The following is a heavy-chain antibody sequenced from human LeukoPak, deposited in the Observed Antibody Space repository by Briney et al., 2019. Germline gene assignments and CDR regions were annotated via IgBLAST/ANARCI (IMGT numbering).Heavy chain of an antibody. CDR3: ARDRSGYGYDAFDI. Sequence: ASVKVSCKASGYTFVGYYIHWVRQAPGQGLEWMGWINPTSGGTNFAQKFQGRVTMTRDTSISTAYMELSRLRSDDTAVYYCARDRSGYGYDAFDIWGQGTMVTVSS. CDR1: GYTFVGYY. D-gene: IGHD5-12*01. J-gene: IGHJ3*02. CDR2: INPTSGGT. V-gene: IGHV1-2*02.